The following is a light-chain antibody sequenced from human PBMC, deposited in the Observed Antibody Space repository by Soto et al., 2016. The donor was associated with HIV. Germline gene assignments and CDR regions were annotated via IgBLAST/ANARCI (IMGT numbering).Light chain of an antibody. CDR3: MQALQTPLT. V-gene: IGKV2-28*01. Sequence: DIVMTQSPLTLPVTPGESASISCRSSQSLLHSNGYYYLTWYLQKPGQSPRLLMYLGSTRASWVPDRFSGSGSGTDFTLKISRVEADDIGVHYCMQALQTPLTFGQGTRLEIK. J-gene: IGKJ5*01. CDR2: LGS. CDR1: QSLLHSNGYYY.